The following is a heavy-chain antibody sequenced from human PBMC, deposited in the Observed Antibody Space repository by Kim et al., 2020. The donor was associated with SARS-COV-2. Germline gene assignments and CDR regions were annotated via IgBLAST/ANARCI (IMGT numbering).Heavy chain of an antibody. V-gene: IGHV3-7*03. Sequence: GGSLRLSCAVSGFTFSSYWMSWVRQAPGKGLEWVANIKQDESEKYYVDSVKGRFTISRDNTKNSLFLQMNSLRAEDTAVYYCARGTDSYGYGGGYWGQGILVAVSS. CDR3: ARGTDSYGYGGGY. J-gene: IGHJ4*02. D-gene: IGHD5-18*01. CDR2: IKQDESEK. CDR1: GFTFSSYW.